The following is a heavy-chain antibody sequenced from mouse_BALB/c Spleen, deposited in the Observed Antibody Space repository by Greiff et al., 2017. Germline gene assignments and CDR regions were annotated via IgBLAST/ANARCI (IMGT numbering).Heavy chain of an antibody. Sequence: QVQLQQSGAELVKPGASVKLSCKASGYTFTSYYMYWVKQRPGQGLEWIGEINPSNGGTNFNEKFKSKATLTVDKSSSTAYMQLSSLTSEDSAVYYCTRFYGSTYWYFDVWGAGTTVTVSS. J-gene: IGHJ1*01. D-gene: IGHD1-1*01. CDR2: INPSNGGT. CDR3: TRFYGSTYWYFDV. CDR1: GYTFTSYY. V-gene: IGHV1S81*02.